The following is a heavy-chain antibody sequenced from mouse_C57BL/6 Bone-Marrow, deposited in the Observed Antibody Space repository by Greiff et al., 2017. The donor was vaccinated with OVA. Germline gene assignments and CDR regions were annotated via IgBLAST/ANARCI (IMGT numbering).Heavy chain of an antibody. CDR2: FHPYNDDT. J-gene: IGHJ3*01. Sequence: VKPGASVKMSCKASGYTFTTYPIEWMKQNHGKSLEWIGNFHPYNDDTKYNEKFKGKATLTVEKSSSTVYLELSRLTSDDSAVYYCARRDSNWAWFAYWGQGTLVTVSA. CDR3: ARRDSNWAWFAY. CDR1: GYTFTTYP. D-gene: IGHD4-1*01. V-gene: IGHV1-47*01.